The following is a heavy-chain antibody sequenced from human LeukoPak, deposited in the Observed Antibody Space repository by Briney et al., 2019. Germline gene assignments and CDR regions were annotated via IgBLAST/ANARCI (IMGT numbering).Heavy chain of an antibody. J-gene: IGHJ4*02. CDR2: IHYGGST. CDR3: ARVYRYRSGCYYFDF. D-gene: IGHD6-19*01. CDR1: GGSMRSSNYY. Sequence: SETLSLTCTVSGGSMRSSNYYGGWVRQSPGKGLEWIGTIHYGGSTFYNPSLRSRLTISVDTSKNQFSLQLSSVTAADTAVYYCARVYRYRSGCYYFDFWGQGTLVTVSS. V-gene: IGHV4-39*07.